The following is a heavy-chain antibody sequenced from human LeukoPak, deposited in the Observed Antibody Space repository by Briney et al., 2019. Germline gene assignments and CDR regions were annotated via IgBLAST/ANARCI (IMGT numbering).Heavy chain of an antibody. CDR2: MSEGGSTT. Sequence: GGSLRLSCVASGFTFNKYAMSWVRQAPGKGLEWVSLMSEGGSTTYYADSVKGRFTISSDNSKNTVYLQMNSLRGEDTAVYYCARTQTGTYSFFDFWGQGSLVTVSS. CDR1: GFTFNKYA. D-gene: IGHD1-26*01. V-gene: IGHV3-23*01. J-gene: IGHJ4*02. CDR3: ARTQTGTYSFFDF.